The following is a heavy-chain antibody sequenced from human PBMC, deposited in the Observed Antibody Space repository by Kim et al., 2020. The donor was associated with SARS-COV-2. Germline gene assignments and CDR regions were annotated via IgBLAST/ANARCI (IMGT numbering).Heavy chain of an antibody. Sequence: GGSLRLSCAASGFTFSDYYMSWIRQAPGKGLEWVSYISSSGSTIYYADSVKGRFTISRDNAKNSLYLQMNSLRAEDTAVYYCARSRTPQGYSYGYDAFDIWGQGTMVTVSS. D-gene: IGHD5-18*01. CDR3: ARSRTPQGYSYGYDAFDI. V-gene: IGHV3-11*04. CDR2: ISSSGSTI. J-gene: IGHJ3*02. CDR1: GFTFSDYY.